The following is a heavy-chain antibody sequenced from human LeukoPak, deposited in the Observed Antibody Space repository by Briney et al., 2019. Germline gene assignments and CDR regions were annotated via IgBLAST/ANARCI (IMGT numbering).Heavy chain of an antibody. D-gene: IGHD6-19*01. CDR1: GFTFSSYW. CDR2: IKQDGSEK. CDR3: ARDQAVAGTPQFDY. V-gene: IGHV3-7*05. J-gene: IGHJ4*02. Sequence: GRSLRLSCAASGFTFSSYWMSCVRQAPGKGLEWVANIKQDGSEKYYVDSVKGRFTISRDNAKNSLYLQMNSLRAEDTAVYYCARDQAVAGTPQFDYWGQGTLVTVSS.